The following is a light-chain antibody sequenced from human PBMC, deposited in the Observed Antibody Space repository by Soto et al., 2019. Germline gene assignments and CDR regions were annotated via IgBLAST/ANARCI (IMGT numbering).Light chain of an antibody. CDR3: KHYNSHSYYT. V-gene: IGKV1-5*03. CDR2: LAS. Sequence: DIQLTQFPSTLSASVGDAVTITCRASQSIHPFLAWYQQKPGKAPKLLIYLASRLESGVASRFSGSGSGTEFGTEFTLTITNLQPDDFATYFCKHYNSHSYYTFGQGTKLEVK. J-gene: IGKJ2*01. CDR1: QSIHPF.